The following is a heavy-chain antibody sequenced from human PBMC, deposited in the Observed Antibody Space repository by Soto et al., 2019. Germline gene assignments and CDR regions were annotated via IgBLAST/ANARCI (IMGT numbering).Heavy chain of an antibody. D-gene: IGHD5-12*01. J-gene: IGHJ4*02. CDR3: ARGQEGVVATH. V-gene: IGHV4-34*01. Sequence: QVQLQQWGAGLLKPSETLSLNCAVTGGSLSGYYWSWIRQPPGKGLEWIGEVKDGGHTNYSPSLRGRVTISSYTSNNQFSLRLNSVTAADTGVYSCARGQEGVVATHWDQGSLVTVSS. CDR1: GGSLSGYY. CDR2: VKDGGHT.